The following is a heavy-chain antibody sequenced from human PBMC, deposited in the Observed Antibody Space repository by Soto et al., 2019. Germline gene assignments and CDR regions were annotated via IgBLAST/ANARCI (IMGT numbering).Heavy chain of an antibody. D-gene: IGHD4-4*01. CDR1: QFSFSSYW. CDR2: INQNGDEK. Sequence: GALRLSCEASQFSFSSYWMSWVRQAPGKGLEWVANINQNGDEKFYVDSVKGRFTISRDNAKNSLYLELKSLRDEDTAVYYCAREKWLQFYFYYGLDVWGQGAKVTVS. J-gene: IGHJ6*02. CDR3: AREKWLQFYFYYGLDV. V-gene: IGHV3-7*01.